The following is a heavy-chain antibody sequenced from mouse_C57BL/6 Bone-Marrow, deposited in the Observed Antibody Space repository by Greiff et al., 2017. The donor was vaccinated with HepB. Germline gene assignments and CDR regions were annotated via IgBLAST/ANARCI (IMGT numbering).Heavy chain of an antibody. V-gene: IGHV5-15*01. J-gene: IGHJ1*03. D-gene: IGHD2-10*01. Sequence: EVKLVESGGGLVQPGGSLKLSCAASGFTFSDYGMAWVRQAPRKGPEWVAFISNLAYSIYYADTVTGRFTISRENAKNTLYLEMSSLRSEDTAMYYCARLLLLRGYFDVWGTGTTVTVSS. CDR2: ISNLAYSI. CDR3: ARLLLLRGYFDV. CDR1: GFTFSDYG.